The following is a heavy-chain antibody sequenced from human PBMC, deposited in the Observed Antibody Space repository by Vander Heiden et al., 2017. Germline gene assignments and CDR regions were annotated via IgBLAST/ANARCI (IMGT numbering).Heavy chain of an antibody. D-gene: IGHD3-10*01. V-gene: IGHV4-39*01. CDR1: GGSINSDPDS. Sequence: QLQLQESGPGLVKPSETLSLTCRVSGGSINSDPDSWAWIRQPPGGGLEWIATIYDPAGSAHYTPSLQSRATISVDPSQNQFSLKLSSVSAADTAVYSCVRLKRFFGSGSFPDSWGQGARVSVSS. CDR3: VRLKRFFGSGSFPDS. CDR2: IYDPAGSA. J-gene: IGHJ4*02.